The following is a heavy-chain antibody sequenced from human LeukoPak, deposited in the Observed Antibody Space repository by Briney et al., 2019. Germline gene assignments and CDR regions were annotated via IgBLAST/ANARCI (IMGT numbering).Heavy chain of an antibody. J-gene: IGHJ4*02. Sequence: PGGSLRLSCAASGFTFSSYAMSWVRQAPGKGLEWVSAISGSGDNTYYADSVKGRFTISRDNSKNTLYLQMNSLRAEDTAVYYCAKGPSITIFGHFDYWGQGTLVTVSS. CDR1: GFTFSSYA. D-gene: IGHD3-3*01. CDR2: ISGSGDNT. V-gene: IGHV3-23*01. CDR3: AKGPSITIFGHFDY.